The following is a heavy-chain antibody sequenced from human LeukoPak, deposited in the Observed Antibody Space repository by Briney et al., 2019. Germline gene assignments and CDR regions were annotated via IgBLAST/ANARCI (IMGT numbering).Heavy chain of an antibody. Sequence: ASVNVSCKASGYTFTSYGISWVRQAPGQGLEWMGWISAYSGNTNYAQKLQGRVTMTTDTSTSTAYMELRSLRSDDTAVYYCARGPELERYFDWLPKPYYFDYWGQGTLVTVSS. CDR1: GYTFTSYG. CDR3: ARGPELERYFDWLPKPYYFDY. CDR2: ISAYSGNT. D-gene: IGHD3-9*01. V-gene: IGHV1-18*04. J-gene: IGHJ4*02.